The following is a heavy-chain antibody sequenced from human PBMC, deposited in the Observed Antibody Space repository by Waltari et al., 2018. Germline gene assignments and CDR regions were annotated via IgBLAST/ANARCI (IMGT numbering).Heavy chain of an antibody. CDR1: GFIFSRFA. V-gene: IGHV3-23*01. CDR3: TKMRRNLPRDIIDN. J-gene: IGHJ4*02. CDR2: TSASSGST. Sequence: EVQLLESGGGLVQRGGSLRLHCAVSGFIFSRFAMSWVRHTPGTGLEWVAGTSASSGSTYYADSVQGRFTISRDNSKKRVFLQMNSLRAEDTATYYCTKMRRNLPRDIIDNWGQGTQVIIAS.